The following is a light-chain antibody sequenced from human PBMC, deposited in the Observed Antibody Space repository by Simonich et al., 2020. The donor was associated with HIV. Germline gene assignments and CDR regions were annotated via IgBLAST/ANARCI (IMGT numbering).Light chain of an antibody. CDR1: HSVSSN. J-gene: IGKJ3*01. V-gene: IGKV3-15*01. CDR2: GAS. Sequence: EIVMTQSPATLSVAPGERATLSCRDSHSVSSNLAWYQQKPGQAPRLLIYGASTRATGIPARFIGSGSGTEFTLTINSLQSEDFAVYYCQQYGSSPLFTFGPGTKVDIK. CDR3: QQYGSSPLFT.